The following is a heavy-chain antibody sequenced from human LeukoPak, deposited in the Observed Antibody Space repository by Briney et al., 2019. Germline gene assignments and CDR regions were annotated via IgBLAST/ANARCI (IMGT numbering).Heavy chain of an antibody. CDR3: AKEGCSSTSCYPLGY. D-gene: IGHD2-2*01. CDR1: GFTFSSYA. CDR2: ISGSGGST. J-gene: IGHJ4*02. V-gene: IGHV3-23*01. Sequence: PGGSLRLSCAASGFTFSSYAMSWVRQAPGKGLEWASAISGSGGSTYYADSVKGRFTISRDNSKNTLYLQMNSLRAEDTAVYYCAKEGCSSTSCYPLGYWGQGTLVTVSS.